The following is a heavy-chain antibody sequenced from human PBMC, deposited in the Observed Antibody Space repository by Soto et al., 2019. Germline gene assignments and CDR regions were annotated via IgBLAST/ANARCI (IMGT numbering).Heavy chain of an antibody. Sequence: GGSLRLSCAASGFTFTNYWMQWVRQAPGKGLVWVSRINSDGSSTSHADSVKGRFTISRDNAKNTLYLQMSSLRAEDTAVYYCGRPQYLPDDVFDVWGRGTVVTVSS. D-gene: IGHD2-2*01. J-gene: IGHJ3*01. V-gene: IGHV3-74*01. CDR1: GFTFTNYW. CDR3: GRPQYLPDDVFDV. CDR2: INSDGSST.